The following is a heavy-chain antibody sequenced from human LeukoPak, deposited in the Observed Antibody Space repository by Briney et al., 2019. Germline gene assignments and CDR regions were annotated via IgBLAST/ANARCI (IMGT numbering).Heavy chain of an antibody. CDR3: ARGGSSSWYGS. V-gene: IGHV3-74*01. CDR2: INSDGSTT. Sequence: GGSLRLSCAASEFTFSSYWMHWVRQAPGKGLVWVSRINSDGSTTSHADSVKGRFTISRDNAKNTLFLQMNSLRAEDTAVYYCARGGSSSWYGSWGQGTLVTVSS. J-gene: IGHJ5*01. CDR1: EFTFSSYW. D-gene: IGHD6-13*01.